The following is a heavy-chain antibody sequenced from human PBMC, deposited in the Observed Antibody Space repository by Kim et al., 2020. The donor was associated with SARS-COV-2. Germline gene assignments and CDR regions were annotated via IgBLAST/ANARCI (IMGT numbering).Heavy chain of an antibody. J-gene: IGHJ4*02. CDR1: GYTFTGYY. Sequence: ASVKVSCKASGYTFTGYYLHWVRQAPGQGLEWMGRINPNSGGTDYAQKFQGRVTMTRDTSISTAYMELSRLTSDDTAVYFCARVEGALVRGVLSYWGQGTLVTVSS. V-gene: IGHV1-2*06. CDR3: ARVEGALVRGVLSY. CDR2: INPNSGGT. D-gene: IGHD3-10*01.